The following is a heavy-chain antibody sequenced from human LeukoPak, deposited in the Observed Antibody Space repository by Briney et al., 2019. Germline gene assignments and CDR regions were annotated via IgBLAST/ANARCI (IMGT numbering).Heavy chain of an antibody. CDR1: GGSISSGGYY. J-gene: IGHJ4*02. Sequence: SETLSLTSTVSGGSISSGGYYWSWIRQHPGKGLEWIGYIYYSGSTYYNPSLKSRVTISVDTSKNQFSLKLSSVTAADTAVYYCARDSLAAADKKSYWGQGTLVTVSS. D-gene: IGHD6-13*01. CDR3: ARDSLAAADKKSY. V-gene: IGHV4-31*03. CDR2: IYYSGST.